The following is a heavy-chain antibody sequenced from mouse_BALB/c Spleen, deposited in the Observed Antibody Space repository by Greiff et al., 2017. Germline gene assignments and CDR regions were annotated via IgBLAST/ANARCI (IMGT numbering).Heavy chain of an antibody. CDR2: ISSGGGST. CDR3: ARPGYYAMDY. J-gene: IGHJ4*01. V-gene: IGHV5-12-1*01. CDR1: GFAFSSYD. Sequence: VQLKQSGGGLVKPGGSLKLSCAASGFAFSSYDMSWVRQTPEKRLEWVAYISSGGGSTYYPDTVKGRFTISRDNAKNTLYLQMSSLKSEDTAMYYCARPGYYAMDYWGQGTSVTVSS.